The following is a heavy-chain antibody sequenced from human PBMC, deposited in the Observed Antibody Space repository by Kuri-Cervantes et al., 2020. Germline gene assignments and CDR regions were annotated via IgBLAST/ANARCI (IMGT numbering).Heavy chain of an antibody. V-gene: IGHV3-48*04. J-gene: IGHJ4*02. D-gene: IGHD3-16*01. CDR3: TRVKSGGNDY. CDR1: GFSFSIYS. Sequence: GESLKISCAASGFSFSIYSMHWVRQAPGKGLEWISSISRSSSTIWYADSVRGRFTVSRDNARNSLYLQMNNLRAEDTAVYYCTRVKSGGNDYWGQGTLVTVSS. CDR2: ISRSSSTI.